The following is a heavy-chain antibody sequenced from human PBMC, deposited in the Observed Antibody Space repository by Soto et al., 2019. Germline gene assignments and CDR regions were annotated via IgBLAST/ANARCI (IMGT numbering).Heavy chain of an antibody. V-gene: IGHV3-33*01. CDR3: ARGDFYWSWWFDN. J-gene: IGHJ4*02. CDR1: GFTFNVYG. Sequence: QVHLVEFGGGVVQPGRSLRLSCAASGFTFNVYGMHWVRQAPGKGLEWVAIIWYDGSKTYYADSVKGRFTISRDNSNNTVYLQMNSLRVEDTAIYYCARGDFYWSWWFDNWGQGTLVTVSS. D-gene: IGHD3-9*01. CDR2: IWYDGSKT.